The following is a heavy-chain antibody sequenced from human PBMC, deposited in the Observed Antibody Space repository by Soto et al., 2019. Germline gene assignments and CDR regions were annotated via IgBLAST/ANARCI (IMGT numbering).Heavy chain of an antibody. J-gene: IGHJ4*02. CDR2: IYHSGST. D-gene: IGHD6-13*01. V-gene: IGHV4-4*02. Sequence: QVQLQESGPGLVKPSGTLSLTCAVSGGSISSSNWWSWVRQPPGKGLEWIGEIYHSGSTNYNPSLKSRVTITVDKSKTQFSMKLSSVPAADKAVSYGARKSIAAAAPDYWGQGTLVTVSS. CDR3: ARKSIAAAAPDY. CDR1: GGSISSSNW.